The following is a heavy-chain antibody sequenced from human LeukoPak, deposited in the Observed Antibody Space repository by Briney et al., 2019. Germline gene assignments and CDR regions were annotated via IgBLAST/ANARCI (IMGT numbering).Heavy chain of an antibody. V-gene: IGHV3-30*04. CDR2: ISYDGSNK. CDR1: GFTFRSYA. CDR3: ARGRYSSGWYYFDY. J-gene: IGHJ4*02. Sequence: GGSLRLSCAASGFTFRSYAMHWARQAPGKGLEGVEVISYDGSNKYYADSVKGRFTISRDNSKNTLYLQMNSVRAEDTAVYYCARGRYSSGWYYFDYWGQGTLVTVSS. D-gene: IGHD6-19*01.